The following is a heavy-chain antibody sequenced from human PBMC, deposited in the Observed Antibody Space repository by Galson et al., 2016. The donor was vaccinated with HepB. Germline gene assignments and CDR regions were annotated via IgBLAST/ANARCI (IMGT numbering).Heavy chain of an antibody. Sequence: QSGAEVKTAGESLKISCQGSGYSFNSYWIVWVRQMPGKGLEWMGIINPRDSNIKYSPSFRGQVTISADKSISTAYLQWSGLRASDTAIYYCARRGRPTAGSPYFEYWGQGTLVIVSS. CDR1: GYSFNSYW. V-gene: IGHV5-51*01. J-gene: IGHJ4*02. D-gene: IGHD1-1*01. CDR3: ARRGRPTAGSPYFEY. CDR2: INPRDSNI.